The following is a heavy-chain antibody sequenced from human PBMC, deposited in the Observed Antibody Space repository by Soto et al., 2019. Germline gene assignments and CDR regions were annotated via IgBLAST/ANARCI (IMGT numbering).Heavy chain of an antibody. D-gene: IGHD3-16*01. CDR1: GFTFSSYS. V-gene: IGHV3-21*01. CDR2: ISSSSSYI. Sequence: ESGGGLVKPGGSLRLSCAASGFTFSSYSMNWVRQAPGKGLEWVSSISSSSSYIYYADSVKGRFTISRDNAKNSLYLQMNSLRAEDTAVYYCAGTVFGGASYAFDIWGQGTMVTVSS. J-gene: IGHJ3*02. CDR3: AGTVFGGASYAFDI.